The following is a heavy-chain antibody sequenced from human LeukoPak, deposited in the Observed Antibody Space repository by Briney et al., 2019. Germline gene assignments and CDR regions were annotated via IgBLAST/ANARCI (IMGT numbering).Heavy chain of an antibody. D-gene: IGHD3-10*01. Sequence: ASVKVSCKASGYTFTSYGVSWVRQAPGQGLEWMGWISAYNGNTNYAQKLQGRVTMTTDTSTSTAYMELRSLRSDDTAVYYCARAPYYGSGSLPPTKPFDPWVQGTLITVSS. V-gene: IGHV1-18*01. J-gene: IGHJ5*02. CDR2: ISAYNGNT. CDR1: GYTFTSYG. CDR3: ARAPYYGSGSLPPTKPFDP.